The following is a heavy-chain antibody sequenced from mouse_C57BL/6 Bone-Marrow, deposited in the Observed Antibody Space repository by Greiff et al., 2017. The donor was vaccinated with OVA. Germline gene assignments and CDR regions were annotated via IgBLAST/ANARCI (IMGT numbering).Heavy chain of an antibody. CDR2: IYPGSGNT. D-gene: IGHD1-1*01. CDR3: AREPMTTVVATGAMDY. CDR1: GYTFTDYY. J-gene: IGHJ4*01. Sequence: VQLQQSGPELVKPGASVKISCKASGYTFTDYYINWVKQRPGQGLEWIGWIYPGSGNTKYNEKFKGKATLTVDTYSSTDSMPLRRLPSEDSAVYFCAREPMTTVVATGAMDYWGQGTSVTVSS. V-gene: IGHV1-84*01.